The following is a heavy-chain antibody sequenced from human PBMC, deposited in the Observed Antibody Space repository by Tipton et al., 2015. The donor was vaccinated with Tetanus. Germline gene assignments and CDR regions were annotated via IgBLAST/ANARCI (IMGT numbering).Heavy chain of an antibody. CDR1: GSTFREYW. Sequence: SLRLSCAASGSTFREYWMSWVRQALGKGLEWVANIKHDGSEKYYVDSMRGRFTISRDDAKNSLYLQMSSLRAEDTAVYYCARVTELTGRYFDYWGQGTLVTVSS. CDR2: IKHDGSEK. V-gene: IGHV3-7*03. D-gene: IGHD7-27*01. CDR3: ARVTELTGRYFDY. J-gene: IGHJ4*02.